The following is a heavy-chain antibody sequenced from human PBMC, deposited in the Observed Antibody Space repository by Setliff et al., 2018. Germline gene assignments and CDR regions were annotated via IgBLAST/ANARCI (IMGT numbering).Heavy chain of an antibody. J-gene: IGHJ6*03. CDR3: ARATSGWYSAYYYYMDV. V-gene: IGHV4-61*09. D-gene: IGHD6-19*01. Sequence: PSETLSLTCTVSGGSVTSGYDNWNWLRQPAGKGLEWIGHINRRGSTNFTPSLKSRVTISLDTSKNQFSLNLTSVTAADTAVYYCARATSGWYSAYYYYMDVWGKGTTVTV. CDR1: GGSVTSGYDN. CDR2: INRRGST.